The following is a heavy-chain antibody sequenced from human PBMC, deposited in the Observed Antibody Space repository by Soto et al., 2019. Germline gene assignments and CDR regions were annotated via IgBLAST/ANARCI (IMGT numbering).Heavy chain of an antibody. J-gene: IGHJ4*02. CDR3: AKSGPMVIYFDH. Sequence: EVQLLESGGGLVQPGGSLRLSCEASGFYFGSYAMTWVRQAPGKGLEWVSSIGGSGHTTHYADSVQGRFTISRDDSKKTLYLQMNSLRVEDTAVYYCAKSGPMVIYFDHWGQGRLVSVSS. D-gene: IGHD2-21*01. CDR2: IGGSGHTT. V-gene: IGHV3-23*01. CDR1: GFYFGSYA.